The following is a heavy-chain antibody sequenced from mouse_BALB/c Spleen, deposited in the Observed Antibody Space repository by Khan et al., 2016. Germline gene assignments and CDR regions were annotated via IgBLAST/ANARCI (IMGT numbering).Heavy chain of an antibody. D-gene: IGHD1-1*01. J-gene: IGHJ3*01. CDR3: ASPYGSSYVGFAY. CDR2: ITSYNGAT. CDR1: GYSFTGYY. Sequence: LVKTGASVKISCKASGYSFTGYYMHWVKQSHGKSLEWIGYITSYNGATSYNQKSKGKATFTVDTSSSTAYMQFNSLTSEDSAVYYCASPYGSSYVGFAYWGQGTLVTVSA. V-gene: IGHV1S34*01.